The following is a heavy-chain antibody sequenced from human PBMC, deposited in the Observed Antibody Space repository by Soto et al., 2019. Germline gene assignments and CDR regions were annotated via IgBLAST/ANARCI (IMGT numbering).Heavy chain of an antibody. D-gene: IGHD3-10*01. CDR2: IKQDGSEK. V-gene: IGHV3-7*03. Sequence: GGSLRLSCAASGFTFSSYWMTWVRQAPGKGLEWVANIKQDGSEKYYVDSVKGRFTISRDTAKNSLFLQMNSLRAEDTAVYYCASRPPEVNYYGVFDYWGQGTPVTVSS. CDR1: GFTFSSYW. CDR3: ASRPPEVNYYGVFDY. J-gene: IGHJ4*02.